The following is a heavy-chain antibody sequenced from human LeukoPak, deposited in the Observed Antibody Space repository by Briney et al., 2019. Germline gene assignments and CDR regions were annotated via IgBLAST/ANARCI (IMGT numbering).Heavy chain of an antibody. CDR2: IYNSGST. V-gene: IGHV4-38-2*02. CDR1: GYSISSGYF. D-gene: IGHD6-13*01. J-gene: IGHJ5*02. Sequence: SETLSLTCTVSGYSISSGYFWGWIRQPPGEGLEWIGTIYNSGSTYYNASLESRVTISVDTSKNQFSLKLSSVTAADTAVYYCARAYSSSWYFNWFAPWGQGTLVTVSS. CDR3: ARAYSSSWYFNWFAP.